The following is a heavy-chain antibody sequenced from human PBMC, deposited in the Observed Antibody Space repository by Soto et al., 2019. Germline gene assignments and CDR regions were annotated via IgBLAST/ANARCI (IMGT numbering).Heavy chain of an antibody. CDR2: ISYSGIT. V-gene: IGHV4-31*03. Sequence: QVQLQESGPGLVKPSQTLSLTCTVSGGSISSVGYYWNWIRQHPGQDLEWVGYISYSGITHHNPSLKNRLFISVDTSKNQCSLQLTSVTAADTALYYCAREVGDLGTRCDPWGQGTLVTVSS. J-gene: IGHJ5*02. D-gene: IGHD1-26*01. CDR3: AREVGDLGTRCDP. CDR1: GGSISSVGYY.